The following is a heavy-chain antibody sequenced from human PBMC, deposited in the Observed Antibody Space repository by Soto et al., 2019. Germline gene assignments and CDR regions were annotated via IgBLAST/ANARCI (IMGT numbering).Heavy chain of an antibody. V-gene: IGHV4-59*01. Sequence: SETLSLTCTVSGGSISSYYWSWIRQPPGKGLEWIGYIYYSGSTNYNPSLKSRVTISVDTSKNQFSLKLSSVTAADTAVYYCARSDPYYDILTGYLYYYGMDVWGKGTTVTVSS. D-gene: IGHD3-9*01. CDR3: ARSDPYYDILTGYLYYYGMDV. CDR1: GGSISSYY. J-gene: IGHJ6*04. CDR2: IYYSGST.